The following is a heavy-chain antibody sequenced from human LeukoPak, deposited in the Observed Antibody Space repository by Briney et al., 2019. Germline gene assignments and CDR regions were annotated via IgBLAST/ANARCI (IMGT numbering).Heavy chain of an antibody. D-gene: IGHD2-2*01. CDR2: IYYSGST. Sequence: SETLSLTCTVSGGSISSYYWSWIRQPPGKGLEWIGYIYYSGSTNYNPSLKSRVTISPDTSKNQFSLKLSSVTAADTAVYYCARQVVVVPAAARTLYYYMDVWGKGTTVTVSS. J-gene: IGHJ6*03. CDR1: GGSISSYY. CDR3: ARQVVVVPAAARTLYYYMDV. V-gene: IGHV4-59*08.